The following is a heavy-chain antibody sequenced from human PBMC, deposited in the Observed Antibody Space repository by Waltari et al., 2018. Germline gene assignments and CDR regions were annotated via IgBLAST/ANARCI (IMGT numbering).Heavy chain of an antibody. D-gene: IGHD6-19*01. V-gene: IGHV3-9*01. J-gene: IGHJ4*02. CDR1: GFTFDAYA. CDR2: ISWNSGSI. Sequence: EVQLVEYGGGLVQPGRSLRLSCAASGFTFDAYAMHGIRKAPGKGLDWVSGISWNSGSIGYADSVKGRFTISRDNAKNSLYLQMNSLRAEDTALYYCAKGLTIAVAGNFDYWGQGTLVTVSS. CDR3: AKGLTIAVAGNFDY.